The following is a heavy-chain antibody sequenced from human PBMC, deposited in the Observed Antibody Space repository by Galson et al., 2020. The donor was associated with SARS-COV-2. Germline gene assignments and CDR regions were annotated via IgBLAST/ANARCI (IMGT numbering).Heavy chain of an antibody. V-gene: IGHV3-64D*06. Sequence: GESLKISCSASGFTFSSYAMHWVRQAPGKGLEYVSAISSNGGSTYYADSVKGRFTISRDNSKNTLYLQMSSLRAEDTAVYYCVKGLTMFRGAWFDPWCQGSLVTVSS. CDR2: ISSNGGST. CDR1: GFTFSSYA. D-gene: IGHD3-10*01. CDR3: VKGLTMFRGAWFDP. J-gene: IGHJ5*02.